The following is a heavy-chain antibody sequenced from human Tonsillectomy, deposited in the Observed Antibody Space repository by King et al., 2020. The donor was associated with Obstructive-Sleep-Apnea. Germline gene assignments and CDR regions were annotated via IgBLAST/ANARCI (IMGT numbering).Heavy chain of an antibody. CDR2: IWSDGSRK. V-gene: IGHV3-33*06. Sequence: VQLVESGGGVVQPGRSLRLSCVASGFIFSSYGIHWVRQAPGKGLEWVAVIWSDGSRKYYADSVKGRFTISRDNSKNTVYLQMNSLRAEDTAVYYCAKDGSGYDHRDYFYGMDVWGLGTTVTVSS. J-gene: IGHJ6*02. D-gene: IGHD5-12*01. CDR1: GFIFSSYG. CDR3: AKDGSGYDHRDYFYGMDV.